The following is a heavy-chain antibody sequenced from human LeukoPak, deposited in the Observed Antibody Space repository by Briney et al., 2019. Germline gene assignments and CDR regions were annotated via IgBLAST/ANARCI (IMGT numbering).Heavy chain of an antibody. CDR2: IIPILGTA. D-gene: IGHD2-15*01. CDR3: ARVGYCSGGSCPRRNYYYYYXXV. Sequence: SVKVSCKASGGTFSSYAISWVRQAPGQGLEWMGGIIPILGTANYAQKFQGRVTITADESTSTAYMELSSLRSEDTAVYYCARVGYCSGGSCPRRNYYYYYXXVWGXXTTXTISS. V-gene: IGHV1-69*13. CDR1: GGTFSSYA. J-gene: IGHJ6*03.